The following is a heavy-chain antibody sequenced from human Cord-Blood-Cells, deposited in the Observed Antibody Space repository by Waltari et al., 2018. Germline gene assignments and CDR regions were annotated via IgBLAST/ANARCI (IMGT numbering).Heavy chain of an antibody. Sequence: QVQLVQSGAEVKKPGASVKVSCKASGYTFTGYYMHWVRQAPGQGLEWMGWINPNSGGTNYAQKFQGRVTMTRDTSISTAYMELSRLRSDDTAVYYCARAYPNWKTGTTDAFDIWGQGTMVTVSS. V-gene: IGHV1-2*02. CDR3: ARAYPNWKTGTTDAFDI. CDR1: GYTFTGYY. J-gene: IGHJ3*02. D-gene: IGHD1-7*01. CDR2: INPNSGGT.